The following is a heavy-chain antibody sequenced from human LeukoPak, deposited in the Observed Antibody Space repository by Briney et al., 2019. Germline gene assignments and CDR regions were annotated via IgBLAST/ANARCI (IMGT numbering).Heavy chain of an antibody. J-gene: IGHJ6*02. CDR1: AFTFSSYA. V-gene: IGHV3-9*01. Sequence: GGSLRLSCAASAFTFSSYAMHWVRQAPGKGLEWVSGISWNSGTMGYADSVKGRFTISRDNAKNSLYLQMNSLRAEDTALYYCAKDLDTMVRGLIIKPTYYYYGMDVWGQGTTVIVSS. D-gene: IGHD3-10*01. CDR2: ISWNSGTM. CDR3: AKDLDTMVRGLIIKPTYYYYGMDV.